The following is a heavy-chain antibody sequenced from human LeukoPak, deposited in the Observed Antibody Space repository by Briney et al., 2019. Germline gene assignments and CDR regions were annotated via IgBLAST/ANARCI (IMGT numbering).Heavy chain of an antibody. CDR3: ARGAGYNEGNYFDY. V-gene: IGHV4-59*01. D-gene: IGHD5-24*01. CDR2: IYYSGST. J-gene: IGHJ4*02. CDR1: GGSISSDY. Sequence: SETLSLTCTVSGGSISSDYWSWIRQPPGKGLEWIGYIYYSGSTNYNPSLKSRVTISVDTSKNQFSLKLSSVTAADTAVYYCARGAGYNEGNYFDYWGQGTLVTVSS.